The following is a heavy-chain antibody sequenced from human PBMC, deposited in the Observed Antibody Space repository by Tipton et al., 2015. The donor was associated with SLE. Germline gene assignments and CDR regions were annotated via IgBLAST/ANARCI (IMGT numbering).Heavy chain of an antibody. CDR3: TTYCTGGVCWAFDI. J-gene: IGHJ3*02. Sequence: SLRLSCAASGFTFSSYWMHWIRQPPGKGLEWVGFIRSKAYGGTTEYAASVKGRFTISRDDSKSIAYLQMNSLKTEDTAVYYCTTYCTGGVCWAFDIWGQGTMVTVSS. CDR1: GFTFSSYW. CDR2: IRSKAYGGTT. D-gene: IGHD2-8*02. V-gene: IGHV3-49*03.